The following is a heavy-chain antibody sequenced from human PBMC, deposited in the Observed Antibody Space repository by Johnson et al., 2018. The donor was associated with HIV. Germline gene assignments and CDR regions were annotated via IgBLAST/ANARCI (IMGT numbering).Heavy chain of an antibody. CDR2: INWNGGST. CDR3: AIGRGEFPRHAFDI. Sequence: VQLVESGGGLVRPGGSLRLSCAASGFTFDDYGMSWVRQAPGKGLEWVSGINWNGGSTGYADSVKGRFTISKDNSRNTLFLHMNSLRADDTAVYYCAIGRGEFPRHAFDIWGQGTMVTVSS. CDR1: GFTFDDYG. D-gene: IGHD3-10*01. J-gene: IGHJ3*02. V-gene: IGHV3-20*04.